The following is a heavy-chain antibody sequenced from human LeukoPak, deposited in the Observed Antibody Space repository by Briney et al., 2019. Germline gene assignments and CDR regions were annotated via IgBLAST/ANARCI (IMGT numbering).Heavy chain of an antibody. D-gene: IGHD5-12*01. V-gene: IGHV3-48*01. CDR2: ISSSSSTI. CDR3: ARLRSATIVDY. J-gene: IGHJ4*02. CDR1: GFTFSSYS. Sequence: GGSLRLSCAASGFTFSSYSMNWVRQAPGKGLEWVSYISSSSSTIYYADSVKVRFTISRDNAKNSLYLQMNSLRAEDTAVYYCARLRSATIVDYWGQGTLVTVSS.